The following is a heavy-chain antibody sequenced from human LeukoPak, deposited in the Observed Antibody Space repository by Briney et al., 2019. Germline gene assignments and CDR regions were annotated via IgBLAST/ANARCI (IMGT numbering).Heavy chain of an antibody. CDR3: AKEDQGSPGDY. CDR1: GFTFSSYG. J-gene: IGHJ4*02. V-gene: IGHV3-30*18. CDR2: ISYDGSNK. Sequence: AGGSLRLSCAASGFTFSSYGMHWVRQAPGKGLEWVAVISYDGSNKYYADSVKGRFTISRDNSKNTLYLQMNSLRAEDTAVYYCAKEDQGSPGDYWGQGTLVTVSS. D-gene: IGHD6-13*01.